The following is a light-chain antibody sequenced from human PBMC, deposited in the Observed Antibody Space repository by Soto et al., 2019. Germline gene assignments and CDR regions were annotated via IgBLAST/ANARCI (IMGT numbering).Light chain of an antibody. CDR3: CSYAGTYAVYV. CDR2: DVT. V-gene: IGLV2-11*01. CDR1: SSDVGGYDL. J-gene: IGLJ1*01. Sequence: QSVLTQPRSVSGSPGQSVTISCTGTSSDVGGYDLVSWYQQHPGKAPKLMIYDVTKRPSGVPDRFSGSRSGNTASLTISGLQAEDDADYYCCSYAGTYAVYVFGTGTKVTVL.